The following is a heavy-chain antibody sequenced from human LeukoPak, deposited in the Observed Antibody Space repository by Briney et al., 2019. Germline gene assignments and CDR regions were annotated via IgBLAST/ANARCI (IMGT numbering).Heavy chain of an antibody. CDR1: GGSFSGYY. Sequence: KASETLSLTCAVYGGSFSGYYWSWIRQPPGKGLEWIGEINHSGSTNYNPSLKSRVTISVDTSKNQFSLKLSSVTAADTAVYYCARGHRIYWSGGSCYEFDYWSQGTLVTVSS. CDR2: INHSGST. CDR3: ARGHRIYWSGGSCYEFDY. V-gene: IGHV4-34*01. D-gene: IGHD2-15*01. J-gene: IGHJ4*02.